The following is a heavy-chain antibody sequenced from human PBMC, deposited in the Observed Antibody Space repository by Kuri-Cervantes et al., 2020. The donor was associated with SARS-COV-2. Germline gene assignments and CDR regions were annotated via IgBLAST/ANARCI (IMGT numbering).Heavy chain of an antibody. Sequence: SETLSLTCTVSGGSVSSGSYYWSWIRQPPGKGLEWIGYIYYSGSTIYNPSLKSRVTISEDTSKNQFSLKLSSVAAADTAVYYCARGLMVYAYYFDYWGQGTLVTVSS. CDR2: IYYSGST. CDR1: GGSVSSGSYY. J-gene: IGHJ4*02. V-gene: IGHV4-61*01. D-gene: IGHD2-8*01. CDR3: ARGLMVYAYYFDY.